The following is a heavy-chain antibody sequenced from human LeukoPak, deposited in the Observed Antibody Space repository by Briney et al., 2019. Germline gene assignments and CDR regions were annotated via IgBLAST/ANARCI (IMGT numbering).Heavy chain of an antibody. CDR3: AKDKGPGHTYYHILTGNYFDAFDI. J-gene: IGHJ3*02. Sequence: PGGSLRLSCAASGFTFSNAWMNWVRQAPGKGLEWVGRIKSRTDGGTTDYAAPVKGRFTISRDNSKNTLYLQMNNLRGDDTAIYYCAKDKGPGHTYYHILTGNYFDAFDIWGQGTMVTVSS. D-gene: IGHD3-9*01. V-gene: IGHV3-15*01. CDR2: IKSRTDGGTT. CDR1: GFTFSNAW.